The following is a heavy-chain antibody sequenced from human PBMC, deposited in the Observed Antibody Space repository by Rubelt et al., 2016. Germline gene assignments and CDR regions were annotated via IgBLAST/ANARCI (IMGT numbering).Heavy chain of an antibody. V-gene: IGHV6-1*01. CDR1: GDSVSRTSAA. D-gene: IGHD6-13*01. CDR3: ARAAAAFHGMDV. J-gene: IGHJ6*02. Sequence: QVQLQQSGPGLVKPSQTLSLTCAISGDSVSRTSAAWNWIRQSPSRGLEWLGRTYYRSKCYNDSAVSVKSRITINPDTSKNHFSLQLNSVTPEDTAVYYCARAAAAFHGMDVWGQGTTVTVSS. CDR2: TYYRSKCYN.